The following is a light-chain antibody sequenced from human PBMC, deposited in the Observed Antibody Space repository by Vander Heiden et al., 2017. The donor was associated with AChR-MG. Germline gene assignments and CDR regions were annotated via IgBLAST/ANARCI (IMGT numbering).Light chain of an antibody. V-gene: IGLV1-47*01. CDR1: GPHIGINS. CDR3: AVWEDSLSGVV. CDR2: RDK. J-gene: IGLJ2*01. Sequence: QTVLPQPPSASGSPGQGVTHPCSGYGPHIGINSVYRHKQLPGTAPQLLIYRDKQRPSGGPDRLPGSKSGNAASLAISGLRSEEEGNYYCAVWEDSLSGVVFGGGTKLTVL.